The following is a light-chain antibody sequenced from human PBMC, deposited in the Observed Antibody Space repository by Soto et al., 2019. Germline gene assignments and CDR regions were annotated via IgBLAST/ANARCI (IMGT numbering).Light chain of an antibody. V-gene: IGKV3-15*01. Sequence: IVMTQTPATLSVSPGERATLSCRSSQSVSSNLAWYQQKPGQAPRLLIYGASTRATGIPARFSGSGSGTEFTLTISSLQSEDFAVYYCQQYNDWLWTFGQGT. CDR1: QSVSSN. CDR3: QQYNDWLWT. CDR2: GAS. J-gene: IGKJ1*01.